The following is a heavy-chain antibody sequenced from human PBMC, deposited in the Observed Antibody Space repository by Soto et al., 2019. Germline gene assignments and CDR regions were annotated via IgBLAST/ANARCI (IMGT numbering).Heavy chain of an antibody. CDR1: GFTFSSYG. CDR2: IWYDGSNK. J-gene: IGHJ4*02. D-gene: IGHD3-10*01. V-gene: IGHV3-33*01. Sequence: QVQLVESGGGVVQPGRSLRLSCAASGFTFSSYGMHWVRQAPGKGLEWVAVIWYDGSNKYYADSVKGRFTISRDNSKNTLYLQMNSLRAEDTAVYYCARGQLLWFGESFDYWGQGTLVTVSS. CDR3: ARGQLLWFGESFDY.